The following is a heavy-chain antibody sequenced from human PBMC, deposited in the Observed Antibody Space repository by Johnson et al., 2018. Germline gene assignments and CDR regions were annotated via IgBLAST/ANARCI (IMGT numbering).Heavy chain of an antibody. CDR3: ARDRGEAPYGMDV. D-gene: IGHD3-10*01. CDR2: IYYSGST. Sequence: QVQLQESGPGLVKPSETLSLTCTVSRGSISSYYWTWIRQPPGKGLEWMGYIYYSGSTNYNPSLKSRVTISLETSKNQFSLKLSSVTPADTAVYYCARDRGEAPYGMDVWGQGTTVTVSS. V-gene: IGHV4-59*01. CDR1: RGSISSYY. J-gene: IGHJ6*02.